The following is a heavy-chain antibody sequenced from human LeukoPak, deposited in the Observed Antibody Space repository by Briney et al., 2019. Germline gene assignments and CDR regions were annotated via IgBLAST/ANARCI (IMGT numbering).Heavy chain of an antibody. J-gene: IGHJ4*02. D-gene: IGHD3-22*01. CDR2: IYYSGST. CDR1: GGSISNYY. Sequence: PSETLSLTCTVSGGSISNYYWSWIRQPPGKGLEWIGYIYYSGSTNYNPSLKSRVTISVDTSKNQFSLKLSSVTAADTAVYYCARGSSGYFGYWGQGTLVTVSS. CDR3: ARGSSGYFGY. V-gene: IGHV4-59*01.